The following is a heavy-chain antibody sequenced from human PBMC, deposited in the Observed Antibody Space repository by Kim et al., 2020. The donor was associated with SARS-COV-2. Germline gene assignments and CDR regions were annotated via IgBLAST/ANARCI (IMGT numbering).Heavy chain of an antibody. CDR1: GFTFGDYA. CDR2: IRSKAYGGTT. D-gene: IGHD5-12*01. CDR3: TRDPRWLPQGWYYYYYYGMDV. Sequence: GGSLRLSCTASGFTFGDYAMSWFRQAPGKGLEWVGFIRSKAYGGTTEYAASVKGRFTISRDDSKSIAYLQMNSLKTEDTAVYYCTRDPRWLPQGWYYYYYYGMDVWGQGTTVTVSS. V-gene: IGHV3-49*03. J-gene: IGHJ6*02.